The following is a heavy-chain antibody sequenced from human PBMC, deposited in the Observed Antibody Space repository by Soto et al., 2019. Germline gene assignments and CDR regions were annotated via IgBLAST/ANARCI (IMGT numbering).Heavy chain of an antibody. Sequence: GGSLRLSCAASGFTFSSYWMSWVRQAPGRGLEWMANIKYDGSEKYYVDSVKGRLTISRDNSKNSLYLQMDSLRAEDTAVYYCASRPNKDSRPDYWGQGTLVTVSS. CDR1: GFTFSSYW. V-gene: IGHV3-7*03. CDR2: IKYDGSEK. D-gene: IGHD3-22*01. J-gene: IGHJ4*02. CDR3: ASRPNKDSRPDY.